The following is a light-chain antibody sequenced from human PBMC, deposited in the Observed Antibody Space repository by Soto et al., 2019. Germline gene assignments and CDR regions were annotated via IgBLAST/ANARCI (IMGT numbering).Light chain of an antibody. Sequence: EIALTQSPATLSVSPGERVTLSCRASQSVSTSFAWYQQKPGQAPRLLIYRASIRATGIAARFSVSGSGTEFTLTISSLQSEDFAVYYCQQYENWPPRYTFGQGTKLEIK. CDR2: RAS. CDR1: QSVSTS. V-gene: IGKV3-15*01. J-gene: IGKJ2*01. CDR3: QQYENWPPRYT.